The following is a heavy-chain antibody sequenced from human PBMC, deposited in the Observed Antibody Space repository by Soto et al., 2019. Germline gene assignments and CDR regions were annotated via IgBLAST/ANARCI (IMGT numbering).Heavy chain of an antibody. CDR1: GFTFGDYA. J-gene: IGHJ4*02. V-gene: IGHV3-49*03. CDR2: IRSKAYGGTT. Sequence: GGSLRLSCTASGFTFGDYAMSWFRQAPGKGLEWVGFIRSKAYGGTTEYAASVKGRFTISRDDSKSIAYLQMNSLKTEDTAVYYCTTSETDFWSGYYRHFDYWGQGTLVTVSS. CDR3: TTSETDFWSGYYRHFDY. D-gene: IGHD3-3*01.